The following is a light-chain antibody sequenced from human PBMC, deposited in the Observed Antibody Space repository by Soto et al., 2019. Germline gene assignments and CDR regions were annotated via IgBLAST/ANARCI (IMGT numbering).Light chain of an antibody. CDR1: QTISSW. Sequence: IQMTQSPSTLSGSVGDRVTITCRASQTISSWLAWYQQKPGKAPKLLIYKASTLKSGVPSRFSGSGSGTEFTLTISSLQPDDFATYYCKHYNSYSDAFGQGTKVEIX. CDR2: KAS. J-gene: IGKJ1*01. V-gene: IGKV1-5*03. CDR3: KHYNSYSDA.